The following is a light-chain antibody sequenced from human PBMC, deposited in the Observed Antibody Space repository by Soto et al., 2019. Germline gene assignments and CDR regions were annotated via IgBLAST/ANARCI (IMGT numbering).Light chain of an antibody. CDR3: SSYTGSSTL. J-gene: IGLJ2*01. V-gene: IGLV2-14*03. CDR2: DVS. Sequence: QSALTQPASVSGSPGQSITISCTGTSSDVGGYNYVSWYQQHPGKAPNLMVYDVSDRPSGVSDRFSGSKSGNTASLTISGLQAEDEAEYYCSSYTGSSTLFGGGTKVTVL. CDR1: SSDVGGYNY.